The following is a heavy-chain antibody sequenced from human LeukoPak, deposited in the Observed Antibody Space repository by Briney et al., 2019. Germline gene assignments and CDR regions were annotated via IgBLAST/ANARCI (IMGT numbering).Heavy chain of an antibody. J-gene: IGHJ6*02. CDR3: ARDHSGSPHRRYYYYYYGMDV. Sequence: SETLSLTCTVSGGSISSSSYYWGWIRQPPGKGLEWIGSIYYSGSTYYNPSLKSRVTISVDTSRNQFSLKLSSVTAADTAVYYCARDHSGSPHRRYYYYYYGMDVWGQGTTVTVSS. CDR1: GGSISSSSYY. CDR2: IYYSGST. V-gene: IGHV4-39*07. D-gene: IGHD1-26*01.